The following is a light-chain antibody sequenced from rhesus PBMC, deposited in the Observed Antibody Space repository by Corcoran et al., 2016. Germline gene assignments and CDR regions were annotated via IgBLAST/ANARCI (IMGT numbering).Light chain of an antibody. CDR1: QSVSSY. V-gene: IGKV3S9*01. Sequence: EIVMTQSPATLSLSPGERATLSCRASQSVSSYVAWYQQKPEQAPRLLIYGASSRATDIPDRFSGSGSGTDFTLIISSLEPEDVGVYYCQQYNNWNSFGQGTKVEIK. CDR3: QQYNNWNS. J-gene: IGKJ2*01. CDR2: GAS.